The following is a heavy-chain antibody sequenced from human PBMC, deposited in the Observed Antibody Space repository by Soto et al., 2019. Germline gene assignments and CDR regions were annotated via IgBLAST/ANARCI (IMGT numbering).Heavy chain of an antibody. CDR1: GFTFSSYA. CDR2: ISGSGGST. V-gene: IGHV3-23*01. D-gene: IGHD3-16*02. Sequence: GGSLRLSCAASGFTFSSYAMSWVRQAPGKGLEWVSAISGSGGSTYYAYSVKGRFTISRDNSKNTLYLQMNSLRAEDTAVYYCAKDREITFGGVIPHWFDPWGQGTLVTVSS. J-gene: IGHJ5*02. CDR3: AKDREITFGGVIPHWFDP.